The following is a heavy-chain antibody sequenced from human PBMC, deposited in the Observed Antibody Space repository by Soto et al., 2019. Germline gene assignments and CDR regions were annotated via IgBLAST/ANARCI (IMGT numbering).Heavy chain of an antibody. Sequence: VKVSCKASGYTFTSYAMHWLRQAPGQRLEWMGWINAGNGNTKYSQKFQGRVTITRDTSASTAYMELSSLRSEDTAVYYCASSFGGFGEPFDYWGQGTLVTVSS. CDR2: INAGNGNT. V-gene: IGHV1-3*01. CDR1: GYTFTSYA. J-gene: IGHJ4*02. D-gene: IGHD3-10*01. CDR3: ASSFGGFGEPFDY.